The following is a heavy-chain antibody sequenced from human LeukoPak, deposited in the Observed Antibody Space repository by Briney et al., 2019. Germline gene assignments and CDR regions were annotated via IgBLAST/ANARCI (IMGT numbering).Heavy chain of an antibody. V-gene: IGHV1-46*01. CDR3: AREPVVVPVAFKVDSMDV. J-gene: IGHJ6*02. Sequence: ASVTVSCKATGYTFTSHYMHWVRQAPGQGLEWMGIINPSGGSTSYAQKFQGRVTMTRDTSTSTVYLELSSLRSEDTAVYYCAREPVVVPVAFKVDSMDVWGQGNTVTVSS. CDR2: INPSGGST. D-gene: IGHD2-2*01. CDR1: GYTFTSHY.